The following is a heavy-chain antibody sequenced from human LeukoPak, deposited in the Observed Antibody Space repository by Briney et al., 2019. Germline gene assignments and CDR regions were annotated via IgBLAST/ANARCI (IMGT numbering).Heavy chain of an antibody. Sequence: GGSLRLSCAASGFTFSSYWMSWVRQAPGKGLEWVANIKQDGREKYYVDSVKGRFTISRDNAKNSLYLQMHSLRAEDTAVYYCATESRGGQVAFDIWGQGTMVTVSS. V-gene: IGHV3-7*01. J-gene: IGHJ3*02. CDR1: GFTFSSYW. D-gene: IGHD3-10*01. CDR2: IKQDGREK. CDR3: ATESRGGQVAFDI.